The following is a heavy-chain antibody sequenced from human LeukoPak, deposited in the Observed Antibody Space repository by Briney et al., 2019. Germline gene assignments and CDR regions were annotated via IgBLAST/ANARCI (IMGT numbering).Heavy chain of an antibody. Sequence: GGSLRLSCAASGFTFSSYGMHWVRQAPGKGLEWVAVISYDGSNKYYADSVKGRFTISRDNSKNTLYLQMNSPRAEDTAVYYCAKDVRQWLAPTYYFDYWGQGTLVTVSS. J-gene: IGHJ4*02. V-gene: IGHV3-30*18. CDR2: ISYDGSNK. CDR1: GFTFSSYG. CDR3: AKDVRQWLAPTYYFDY. D-gene: IGHD6-19*01.